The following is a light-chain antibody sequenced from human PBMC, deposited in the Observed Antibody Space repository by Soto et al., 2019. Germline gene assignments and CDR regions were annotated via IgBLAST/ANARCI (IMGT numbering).Light chain of an antibody. J-gene: IGLJ1*01. CDR2: RDN. V-gene: IGLV1-47*01. CDR1: ISNIGTNY. Sequence: QAVVTQPPSVSGTPGQRVTISCSGGISNIGTNYVHWFQQLPGTAPKVLSNRDNQRPSGVPDRFFGSKSGTSASLAISGLRSEDEAEYYCAAWDDTVRSYVFGTGTKLTVL. CDR3: AAWDDTVRSYV.